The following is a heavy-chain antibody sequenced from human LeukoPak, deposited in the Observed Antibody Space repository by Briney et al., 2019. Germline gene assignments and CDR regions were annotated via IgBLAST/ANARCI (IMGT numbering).Heavy chain of an antibody. J-gene: IGHJ5*02. Sequence: ASVKVSCKASGYTLTRYFIHWVRQAPGQGLEWMGIINPNGGSTSYPQKFQGRVTMTRDTSTNTAYMELSRLRSDDTAVYYCARGHRGNWFDPWGQGTLVTVFS. CDR3: ARGHRGNWFDP. CDR2: INPNGGST. V-gene: IGHV1-46*01. CDR1: GYTLTRYF.